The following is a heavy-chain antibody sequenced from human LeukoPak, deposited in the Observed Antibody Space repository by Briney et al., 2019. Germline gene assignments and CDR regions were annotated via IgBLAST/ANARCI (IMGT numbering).Heavy chain of an antibody. CDR2: IRSKTDGGTT. D-gene: IGHD7-27*01. V-gene: IGHV3-15*01. Sequence: PGGSLRLXCAASGFTFSNAWMSWVRQAPGKGLEWVGRIRSKTDGGTTDYAAPVKGRFTISRDDSKNTLYLQMNSLKTEDTAVYYCTTEPTGDYFDYWGQGTLVTVSS. CDR3: TTEPTGDYFDY. CDR1: GFTFSNAW. J-gene: IGHJ4*02.